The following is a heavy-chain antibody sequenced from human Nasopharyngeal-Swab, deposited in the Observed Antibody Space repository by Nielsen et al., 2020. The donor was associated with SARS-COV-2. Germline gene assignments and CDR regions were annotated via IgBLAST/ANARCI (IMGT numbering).Heavy chain of an antibody. J-gene: IGHJ4*02. CDR2: IWSDGSTQ. D-gene: IGHD2-8*01. CDR1: GFTFSSSV. V-gene: IGHV3-33*01. Sequence: GESLKISCAASGFTFSSSVMHWVRQAPGKGLEWVALIWSDGSTQHYTDSVKGRFTISRDNSKNTLYLQMNSLRAEDTAVYYCARGQLGYCTNGLCYPLDYWGQGTLVTVSS. CDR3: ARGQLGYCTNGLCYPLDY.